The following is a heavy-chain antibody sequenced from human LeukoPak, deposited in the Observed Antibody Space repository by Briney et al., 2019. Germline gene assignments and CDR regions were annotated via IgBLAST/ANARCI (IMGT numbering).Heavy chain of an antibody. Sequence: ASVKVSCKTSGYIFTSYYMHWVRQAPGQGLEWMGWINPNNGVTNYAQKFQDRVTMTRDTSISTAYMEVSRLTSDDTAVYYCASFYYYDTSDYYFIDYWGQGTLVIVSS. CDR2: INPNNGVT. D-gene: IGHD3-22*01. CDR1: GYIFTSYY. J-gene: IGHJ4*02. CDR3: ASFYYYDTSDYYFIDY. V-gene: IGHV1-2*02.